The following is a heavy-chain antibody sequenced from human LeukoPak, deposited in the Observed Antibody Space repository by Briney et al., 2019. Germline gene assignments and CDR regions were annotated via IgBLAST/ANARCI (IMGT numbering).Heavy chain of an antibody. D-gene: IGHD4-17*01. Sequence: SETLSLTCTVSGGSISSYYWSWIRQAPGKGLEWIGYIYYSGSTNYNPSLKSRVTISVDTSKNQFSLKLSSVTAADTAVYYCARSSTTVTSIDYWGQGTLVTVSS. CDR3: ARSSTTVTSIDY. CDR2: IYYSGST. CDR1: GGSISSYY. J-gene: IGHJ4*02. V-gene: IGHV4-59*01.